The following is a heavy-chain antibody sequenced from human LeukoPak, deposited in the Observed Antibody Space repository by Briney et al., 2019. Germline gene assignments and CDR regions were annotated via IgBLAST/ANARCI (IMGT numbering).Heavy chain of an antibody. J-gene: IGHJ2*01. Sequence: PSETLSLTCTVSGGSISSGDYYWSWIRQPPGKGLEWIGYIYYSGSTYYNPSLKSRVTISVDTSKNQFSLKLSSVTAADTAVYYCARDHQVATGPQSAWYFDLWGRGTLVTVSS. CDR2: IYYSGST. CDR1: GGSISSGDYY. D-gene: IGHD1-1*01. V-gene: IGHV4-30-4*01. CDR3: ARDHQVATGPQSAWYFDL.